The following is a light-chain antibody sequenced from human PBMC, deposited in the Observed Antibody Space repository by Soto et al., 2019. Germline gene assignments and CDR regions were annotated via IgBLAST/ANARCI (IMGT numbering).Light chain of an antibody. CDR1: QSVSSN. CDR3: QQYNSWPPLS. V-gene: IGKV3-15*01. Sequence: EIVMTQSPATLSVSPGERATLSCRASQSVSSNLAWYQQKPGQAPRLLIYGASTRATGIPARLSGSGSGTEFTLNISSLQSEDLAVYYCQQYNSWPPLSFGGGTKVEIK. CDR2: GAS. J-gene: IGKJ4*01.